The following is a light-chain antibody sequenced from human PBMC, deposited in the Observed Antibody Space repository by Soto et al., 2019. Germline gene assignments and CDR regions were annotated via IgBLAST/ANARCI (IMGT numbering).Light chain of an antibody. Sequence: TQSPGTLSLSPGERSTLSCRASQSVSSSYLAWYQQKPGQAPRLLIYGASTRATGIPARFSGSGSGTEFTLTISSLQSEDFAVYYCQQYHNWWTFGQGTKVDIK. CDR1: QSVSSSY. CDR3: QQYHNWWT. J-gene: IGKJ1*01. V-gene: IGKV3-15*01. CDR2: GAS.